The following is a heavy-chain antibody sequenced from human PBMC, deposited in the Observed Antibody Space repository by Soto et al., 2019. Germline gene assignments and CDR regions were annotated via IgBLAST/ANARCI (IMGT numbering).Heavy chain of an antibody. CDR3: ARGRGYCSSTSCYRGNWFDP. J-gene: IGHJ5*02. Sequence: ASVKVSCKASGYTFTSYDINWVRQATGQGLEWMGWMNPNSGNTGYAQKFQGRVTMTRNTSISTAYMELSSLRSEDTAVYYCARGRGYCSSTSCYRGNWFDPWGRGTLVTVS. V-gene: IGHV1-8*01. CDR1: GYTFTSYD. D-gene: IGHD2-2*02. CDR2: MNPNSGNT.